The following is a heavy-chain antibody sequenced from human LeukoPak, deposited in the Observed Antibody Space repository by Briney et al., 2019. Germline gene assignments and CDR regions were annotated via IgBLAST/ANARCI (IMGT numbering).Heavy chain of an antibody. CDR3: AKSNTGYYYGSGSYHPFDY. CDR1: GFTFSSYA. J-gene: IGHJ4*02. D-gene: IGHD3-10*01. Sequence: PGGSLRLSCAASGFTFSSYAMSWVRQAPGKGLEWVSAISGSGGSTYYADSVKGRFTISRDNSKNTLYLQMNSLRAEDTAVYYCAKSNTGYYYGSGSYHPFDYWGQGTLVTVSS. CDR2: ISGSGGST. V-gene: IGHV3-23*01.